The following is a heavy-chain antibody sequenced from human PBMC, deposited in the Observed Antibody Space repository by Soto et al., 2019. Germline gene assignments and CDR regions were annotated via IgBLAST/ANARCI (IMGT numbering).Heavy chain of an antibody. Sequence: QVQLVESGGGLVKPGGSLRLSCAASGFTFSDYYMSWIRQAPGKGLEWVSYISNSGSTIYYADSVKGRFTISRDNAKNSLYLQMNSLRAEDTAVYYCARAATLHDFWSGYQVGGYYYGMDVWGQGTMVTVSS. D-gene: IGHD3-3*01. CDR3: ARAATLHDFWSGYQVGGYYYGMDV. CDR2: ISNSGSTI. CDR1: GFTFSDYY. V-gene: IGHV3-11*01. J-gene: IGHJ6*02.